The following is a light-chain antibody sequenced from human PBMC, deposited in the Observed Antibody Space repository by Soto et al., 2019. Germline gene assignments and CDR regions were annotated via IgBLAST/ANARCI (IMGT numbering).Light chain of an antibody. J-gene: IGKJ1*01. CDR3: QQYNNWWT. CDR1: QSVANS. Sequence: EFVSTQSPATLSVSHGERATLSCRASQSVANSLAWYQQKPGQAPRLLIYSASTRATGIPARFSGSGSGTGFTLTISSLQSEDFAVYYCQQYNNWWTFGQGTKVDIK. CDR2: SAS. V-gene: IGKV3-15*01.